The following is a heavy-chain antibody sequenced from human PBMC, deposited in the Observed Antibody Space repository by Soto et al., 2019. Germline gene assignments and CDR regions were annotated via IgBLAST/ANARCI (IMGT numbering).Heavy chain of an antibody. V-gene: IGHV1-8*01. CDR2: MNPNSGNT. CDR1: GHTFTSYD. CDR3: VKDSGPSSPRFFDY. Sequence: ASVKVSCKASGHTFTSYDINWVRQATGQGLEWMGWMNPNSGNTGYAQKFQGRVTMTRNTSISTAYMELSSLRSEDTAVYYCVKDSGPSSPRFFDYRGQGTLVTVSS. D-gene: IGHD3-10*01. J-gene: IGHJ4*02.